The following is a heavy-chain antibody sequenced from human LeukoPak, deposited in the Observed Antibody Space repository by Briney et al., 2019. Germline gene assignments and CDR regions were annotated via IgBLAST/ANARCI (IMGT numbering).Heavy chain of an antibody. D-gene: IGHD3-3*01. J-gene: IGHJ6*03. CDR1: GFTFSTYG. Sequence: GGSLRLSCAASGFTFSTYGMHWVRQAPGKGLEWVAFIRFDGTSEFYADSVKARFTISRDNSQNTVSLQLNNLRIEDTALYYCAKTSLSDPSGHYYYMDVWGKGTTVTVSS. CDR2: IRFDGTSE. V-gene: IGHV3-30*02. CDR3: AKTSLSDPSGHYYYMDV.